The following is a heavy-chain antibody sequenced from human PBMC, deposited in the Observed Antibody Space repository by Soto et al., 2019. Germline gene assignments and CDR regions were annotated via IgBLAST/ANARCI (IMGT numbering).Heavy chain of an antibody. CDR1: GGSISSYY. V-gene: IGHV4-59*01. J-gene: IGHJ3*02. CDR3: ARIVAYYDSSGVDAFDI. Sequence: SETLSLTCTVSGGSISSYYWSWIRQPPGKGLEWIGYIYYSGSTNYNPSLKSRVTISVDTSKNQFSLKLSSVTAADTAVYYCARIVAYYDSSGVDAFDIWGQGTMVTVSS. CDR2: IYYSGST. D-gene: IGHD3-22*01.